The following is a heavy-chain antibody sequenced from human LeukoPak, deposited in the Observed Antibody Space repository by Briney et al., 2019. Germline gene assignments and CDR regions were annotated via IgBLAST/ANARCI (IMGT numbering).Heavy chain of an antibody. J-gene: IGHJ4*02. V-gene: IGHV1-46*03. CDR1: GYTFTSYY. Sequence: ASVKVSCKASGYTFTSYYMHWVRQAPGQGLEWMGIINPSGGSTSYAQKFQGRVTMTRDTSTSTVYMELSSLRSEDTAVCYCARAKEIVGATSSFDYWGQGTLVTVSS. CDR3: ARAKEIVGATSSFDY. D-gene: IGHD1-26*01. CDR2: INPSGGST.